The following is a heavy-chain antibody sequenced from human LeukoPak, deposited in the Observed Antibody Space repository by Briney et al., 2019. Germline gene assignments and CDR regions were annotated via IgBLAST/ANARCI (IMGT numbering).Heavy chain of an antibody. CDR2: ILNGGST. D-gene: IGHD3-22*01. CDR3: ARSRWLFGGDHWFDY. V-gene: IGHV4-4*07. Sequence: SETLSLTCTVSGGSISTYYWTWIRQPAGKGLEWIGRILNGGSTNYNPSLKSRVTISVDTSKNQFSLKLSSVTAADTAVYYCARSRWLFGGDHWFDYWGQGTLVTVSS. CDR1: GGSISTYY. J-gene: IGHJ4*02.